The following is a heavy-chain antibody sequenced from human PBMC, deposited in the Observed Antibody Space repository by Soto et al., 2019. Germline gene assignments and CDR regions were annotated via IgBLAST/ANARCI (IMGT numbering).Heavy chain of an antibody. Sequence: PAGSLRLSCAASGFTFTRYSMKWVRQAPGKGLEWVSSISSTTNYIYYADSMKGRFTVSRDNAKNSVYLDVNSLSAEDTAVYYCARESEDLTSNFDYWGQGTLVTVAS. CDR2: ISSTTNYI. V-gene: IGHV3-21*01. CDR3: ARESEDLTSNFDY. J-gene: IGHJ4*02. CDR1: GFTFTRYS.